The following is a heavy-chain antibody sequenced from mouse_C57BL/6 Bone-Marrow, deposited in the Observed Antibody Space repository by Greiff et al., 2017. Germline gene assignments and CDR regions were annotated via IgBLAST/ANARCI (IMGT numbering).Heavy chain of an antibody. CDR3: ARRAGPNCAMDY. V-gene: IGHV5-15*01. CDR2: ISNLACSI. J-gene: IGHJ4*01. Sequence: EVQVVESGGGLVQPGGSLKLSCAASGFTFSDYGMAWVRQAPRKGPEWVAFISNLACSIYYADTVTGRFTISRENAKNTRYLEVSSLRSEDTALYYCARRAGPNCAMDYTGEKTPLTVSP. CDR1: GFTFSDYG. D-gene: IGHD3-3*01.